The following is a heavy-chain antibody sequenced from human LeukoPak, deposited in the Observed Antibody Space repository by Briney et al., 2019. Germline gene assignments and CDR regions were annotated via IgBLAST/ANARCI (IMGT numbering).Heavy chain of an antibody. V-gene: IGHV3-11*01. Sequence: GGSLRLPCAASGFTFSDYYMSWIRQAPGKGLEWASYISSSGSTIYYADSVKGRFTISRDNAKNSLYLQMNSLRAEDTAVYYCAGSRGYSYGHPDYYYGMDVWGQGTTVTVSS. CDR3: AGSRGYSYGHPDYYYGMDV. CDR2: ISSSGSTI. J-gene: IGHJ6*02. D-gene: IGHD5-18*01. CDR1: GFTFSDYY.